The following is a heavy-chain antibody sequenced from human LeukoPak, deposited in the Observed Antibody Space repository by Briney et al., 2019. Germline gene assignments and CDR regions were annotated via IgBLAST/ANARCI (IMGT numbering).Heavy chain of an antibody. CDR3: ARGQYYYYMDV. J-gene: IGHJ6*03. CDR2: INPSGSNT. V-gene: IGHV1-46*01. CDR1: GYTFTSYD. Sequence: ASVKVSCKASGYTFTSYDINWVRQATGQGLEWMGIINPSGSNTTYAQRFQGRLTMTRDTSTSTVYMELSSLRSEDTAVYYCARGQYYYYMDVWGKGTTVTVSS.